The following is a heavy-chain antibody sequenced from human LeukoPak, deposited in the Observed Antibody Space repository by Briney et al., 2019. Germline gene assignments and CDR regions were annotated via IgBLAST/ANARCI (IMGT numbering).Heavy chain of an antibody. Sequence: SETLSLTCTVSGGSISSGDYYWSWIRQPPGKGLEWIGYIYYSRSTYYNPSLKSRVTISVDTSKNQFSLKLSSVTAADTAVYYCASLVVTALQLDYWGQGTLVTVSS. CDR1: GGSISSGDYY. D-gene: IGHD2-21*02. J-gene: IGHJ4*02. CDR3: ASLVVTALQLDY. CDR2: IYYSRST. V-gene: IGHV4-30-4*01.